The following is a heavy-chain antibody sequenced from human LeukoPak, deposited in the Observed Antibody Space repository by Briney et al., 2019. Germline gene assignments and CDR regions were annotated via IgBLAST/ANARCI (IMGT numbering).Heavy chain of an antibody. J-gene: IGHJ4*02. CDR1: GGSISSGGYS. D-gene: IGHD3-3*01. Sequence: SQTLSLTCAVSGGSISSGGYSWSWIRQPPGKGLEWIGYIYHSGSTYYNPSLKSRVTISVDTSKNQFSLKLSSVTAADTAVYYCAAKGDFWSGYYDYWGQGTLVTVSS. CDR2: IYHSGST. V-gene: IGHV4-30-2*01. CDR3: AAKGDFWSGYYDY.